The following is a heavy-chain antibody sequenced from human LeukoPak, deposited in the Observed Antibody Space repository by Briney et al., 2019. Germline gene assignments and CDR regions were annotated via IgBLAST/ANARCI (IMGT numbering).Heavy chain of an antibody. D-gene: IGHD6-6*01. CDR2: INHSGST. Sequence: SETLSLTCAVYGGSFSGYYWSWLRQPPGKGLEWIGEINHSGSTNYNPSLKSRVTISVDTSKKQFSLKLSSVTAADTAVYYCARVTPYSSSLASFDYWGQGTLVTVSS. CDR3: ARVTPYSSSLASFDY. V-gene: IGHV4-34*01. J-gene: IGHJ4*02. CDR1: GGSFSGYY.